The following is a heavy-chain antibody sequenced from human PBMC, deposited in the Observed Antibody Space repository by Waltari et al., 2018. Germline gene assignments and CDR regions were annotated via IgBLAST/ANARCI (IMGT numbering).Heavy chain of an antibody. V-gene: IGHV1-69*05. D-gene: IGHD2-2*01. J-gene: IGHJ6*03. Sequence: QVQLVQSGAEVKKPGSSVKVSCKASGGTFSSYAISWVRQAPGQGLEWMEGIIPILGTANYAQKFQGRVTITTDESTSTAYMELSSLRSEDTAVYYCASLDCSSTSCLYYYYYMDVWGKGTTVTVSS. CDR2: IIPILGTA. CDR1: GGTFSSYA. CDR3: ASLDCSSTSCLYYYYYMDV.